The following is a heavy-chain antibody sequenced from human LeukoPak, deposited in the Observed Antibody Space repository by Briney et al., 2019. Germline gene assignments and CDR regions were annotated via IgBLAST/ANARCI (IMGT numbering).Heavy chain of an antibody. D-gene: IGHD4-23*01. CDR3: ARWPDYGGNSHYYYYGMDV. J-gene: IGHJ6*02. V-gene: IGHV5-51*01. CDR1: GYSFTSYW. CDR2: IYPGDSDT. Sequence: GESLKISCKGSGYSFTSYWIGWVRQMPGKGLEWMGIIYPGDSDTRYSPSFQGQVTISADKSISTAYLQWSSLKASDTAMYYCARWPDYGGNSHYYYYGMDVWGQGTTVTVSS.